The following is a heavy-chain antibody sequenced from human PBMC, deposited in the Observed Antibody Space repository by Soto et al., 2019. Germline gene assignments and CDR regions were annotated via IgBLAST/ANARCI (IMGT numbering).Heavy chain of an antibody. D-gene: IGHD1-26*01. V-gene: IGHV1-69*06. CDR1: GGTLNTYT. CDR3: ASWRSYSGSYCFDY. CDR2: VIPMYDSV. Sequence: SVKVSCKASGGTLNTYTINWVRQAPGRGLEWMGQVIPMYDSVNYAESFQGRVTITADKSTNIAYMELSSLRSEDTALYFCASWRSYSGSYCFDYWGQGTLVTVSS. J-gene: IGHJ4*02.